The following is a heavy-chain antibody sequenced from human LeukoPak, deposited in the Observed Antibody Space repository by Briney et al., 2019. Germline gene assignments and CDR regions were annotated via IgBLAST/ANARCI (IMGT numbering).Heavy chain of an antibody. CDR2: INPDSGGT. J-gene: IGHJ5*02. D-gene: IGHD1-1*01. V-gene: IGHV1-2*02. CDR3: ARELATGTTVWFDP. CDR1: GYTFTGYY. Sequence: GASVKVSFKASGYTFTGYYIHWVRQAPGQGLEWMGWINPDSGGTNYAQNFQGRVTMTRDTSISTAYMELSRLRSDDTAVYSCARELATGTTVWFDPWGQGTLVTVSS.